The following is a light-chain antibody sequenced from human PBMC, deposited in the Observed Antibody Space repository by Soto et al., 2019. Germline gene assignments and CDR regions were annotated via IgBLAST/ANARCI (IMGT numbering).Light chain of an antibody. J-gene: IGLJ3*02. V-gene: IGLV2-14*01. CDR1: SSDVGGYNY. Sequence: QSALTQPASVSGSPGQSITISCTGTSSDVGGYNYVSWYQQHPGKAPKLMIYDVSNRPSGVSNRFSGSKSGNTASLTICGLQAEDEADYYCSSYTSSSTHWVFGGGTKLTVL. CDR2: DVS. CDR3: SSYTSSSTHWV.